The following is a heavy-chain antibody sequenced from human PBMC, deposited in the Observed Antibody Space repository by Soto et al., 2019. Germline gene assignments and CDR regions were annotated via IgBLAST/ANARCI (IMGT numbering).Heavy chain of an antibody. V-gene: IGHV6-1*01. CDR2: TYFRSQWFY. J-gene: IGHJ4*02. CDR1: GDSVSSNSAA. D-gene: IGHD3-16*01. Sequence: SQTLSLTCAISGDSVSSNSAAWNWIRQSPSRGLEWLGRTYFRSQWFYDYAISVKSRITINPDTSQDQFSLQLKSVTPEDTAVYYCARDALGGGDAIIYYFDYWGQGSLVTVSS. CDR3: ARDALGGGDAIIYYFDY.